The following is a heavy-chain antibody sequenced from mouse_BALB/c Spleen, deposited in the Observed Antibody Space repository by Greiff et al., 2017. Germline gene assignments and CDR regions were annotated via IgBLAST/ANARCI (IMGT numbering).Heavy chain of an antibody. Sequence: EVKLVESGGGLVQPGGSLRLSCATSGFTFTDYYMSWVRQPPGKALEWLGFIRNKANGYTTEYSASVKGRFTISRDNSQSILYLQMNTLRAEDSATYYCARDKEYYGSSYYFDYWGQGTTLTVSS. CDR1: GFTFTDYY. CDR2: IRNKANGYTT. V-gene: IGHV7-3*02. D-gene: IGHD1-1*01. CDR3: ARDKEYYGSSYYFDY. J-gene: IGHJ2*01.